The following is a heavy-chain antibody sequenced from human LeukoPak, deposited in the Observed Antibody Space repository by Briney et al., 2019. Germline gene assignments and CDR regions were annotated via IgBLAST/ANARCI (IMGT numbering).Heavy chain of an antibody. D-gene: IGHD3-3*01. Sequence: AGTLSLTCTVSGGSISSNSNYWGWIRQPPGKWLEWIGRNYYSGSTYYNPSLKSRVTISVDTSKNQFSLKLSSVTAAHTAVYYCARAVDFWSGYFLDAYFDYWGHGTLVTVSS. CDR2: NYYSGST. CDR1: GGSISSNSNY. J-gene: IGHJ4*01. CDR3: ARAVDFWSGYFLDAYFDY. V-gene: IGHV4-39*01.